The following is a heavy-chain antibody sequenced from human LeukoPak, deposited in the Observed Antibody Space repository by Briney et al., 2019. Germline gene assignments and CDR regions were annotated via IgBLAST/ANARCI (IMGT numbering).Heavy chain of an antibody. CDR3: ARDRGDYYDSSGYDA. D-gene: IGHD3-22*01. V-gene: IGHV4-34*01. CDR2: INHSGGI. Sequence: PSETLSLTCAVYGGSFSGYYWSWIRQPPGKGLEWIGEINHSGGINYNPSLKSRVTISVDTSKNQFSLNLTSVTAADTAVYYCARDRGDYYDSSGYDAWGQGTLVTVSS. J-gene: IGHJ5*02. CDR1: GGSFSGYY.